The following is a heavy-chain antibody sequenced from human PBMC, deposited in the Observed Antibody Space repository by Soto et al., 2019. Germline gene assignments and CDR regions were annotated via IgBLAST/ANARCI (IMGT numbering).Heavy chain of an antibody. CDR3: ARDRGWSLFDY. V-gene: IGHV3-74*01. CDR2: TDTDGSDT. CDR1: GFTFSTYW. J-gene: IGHJ4*02. D-gene: IGHD6-19*01. Sequence: EVQLVESGGGLVQPGGSLRLSCAASGFTFSTYWMYWVRQVPGKGLVWVSRTDTDGSDTSYADSVKGRFTISRDNAKNTLYLKMNSLRAEDTAVYYGARDRGWSLFDYWGQGTLVTVSS.